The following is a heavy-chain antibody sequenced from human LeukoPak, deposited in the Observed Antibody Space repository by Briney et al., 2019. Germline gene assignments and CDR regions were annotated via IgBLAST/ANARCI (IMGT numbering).Heavy chain of an antibody. CDR1: GVTFSSYG. V-gene: IGHV3-33*01. CDR2: IWYDGSNK. D-gene: IGHD2-2*01. J-gene: IGHJ4*02. Sequence: GRSLRLSCAASGVTFSSYGMHWVRQDPGKGLEGGAVIWYDGSNKSYADSVKGRFTNSRDNSKNKLYLQMNSLRAEDTAVYYCARDSAAIFDYRGQGTLVTVSS. CDR3: ARDSAAIFDY.